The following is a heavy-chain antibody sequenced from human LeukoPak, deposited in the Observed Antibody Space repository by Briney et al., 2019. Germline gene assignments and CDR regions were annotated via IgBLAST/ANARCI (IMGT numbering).Heavy chain of an antibody. Sequence: GGSLRLSCAASGFTFSSQWMSWVRQAPGKGLEWVAIVNQGGTQNYYVDSVKGRFTISRDNAKNSLYLHMNSLRAEDTAVYYCARDYGGSSPFDYWGQGTLVTVSS. CDR1: GFTFSSQW. CDR3: ARDYGGSSPFDY. D-gene: IGHD4-23*01. CDR2: VNQGGTQN. J-gene: IGHJ4*02. V-gene: IGHV3-7*01.